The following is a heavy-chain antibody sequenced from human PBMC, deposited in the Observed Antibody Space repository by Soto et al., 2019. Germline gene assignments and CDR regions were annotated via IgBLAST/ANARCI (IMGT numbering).Heavy chain of an antibody. CDR1: GYSFTSYW. Sequence: GESLKISCKGSGYSFTSYWISWVRQMPGKVLEWMGRIDPSDSYTNYSPSFQGHVTISADKSISTAYLQWSSLKASDTAMYYCARRKASSSSYYYYYGMDVWGQGXTVTVYS. D-gene: IGHD6-13*01. CDR3: ARRKASSSSYYYYYGMDV. J-gene: IGHJ6*02. CDR2: IDPSDSYT. V-gene: IGHV5-10-1*01.